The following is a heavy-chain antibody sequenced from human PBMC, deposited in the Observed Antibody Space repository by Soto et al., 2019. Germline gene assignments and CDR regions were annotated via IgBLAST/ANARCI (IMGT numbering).Heavy chain of an antibody. Sequence: SLRLSCAASGFPFSTYSMNWVRQVPGKGLEWVSSISSSSSYIYYADSVKGRFTISRDNAKNSLYLQMNSLRAEDTAVYYCGIAAGEYYYGMDVWGQGTTVTVSS. CDR2: ISSSSSYI. J-gene: IGHJ6*02. CDR3: GIAAGEYYYGMDV. V-gene: IGHV3-21*01. D-gene: IGHD3-10*01. CDR1: GFPFSTYS.